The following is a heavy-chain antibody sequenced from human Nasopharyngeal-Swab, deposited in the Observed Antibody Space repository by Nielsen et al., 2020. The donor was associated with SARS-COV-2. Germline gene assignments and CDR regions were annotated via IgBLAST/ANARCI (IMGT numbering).Heavy chain of an antibody. J-gene: IGHJ4*02. CDR2: IYNSGST. D-gene: IGHD3-10*01. Sequence: VRQAPGKGLEWIGDIYNSGSTNYNPSPKSRVTIAVDTSKNQFSLKLSSVTAADTAVYYCARVPLGRVRGVNLFDYWGQGTLVTVSS. V-gene: IGHV4-4*02. CDR3: ARVPLGRVRGVNLFDY.